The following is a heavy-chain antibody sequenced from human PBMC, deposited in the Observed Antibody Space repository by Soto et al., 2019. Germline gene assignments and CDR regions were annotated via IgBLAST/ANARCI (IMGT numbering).Heavy chain of an antibody. CDR2: IYYSGST. Sequence: SESLSLTCTVSGGSISSYDGSWIRQPPGKGLEWIGYIYYSGSTNYNPSLKSRVTISVDTSKNQFSLKLSSVTAADTAVYYCARGEWELFFDYWGQGTLVTVSS. V-gene: IGHV4-59*01. J-gene: IGHJ4*02. CDR3: ARGEWELFFDY. D-gene: IGHD1-26*01. CDR1: GGSISSYD.